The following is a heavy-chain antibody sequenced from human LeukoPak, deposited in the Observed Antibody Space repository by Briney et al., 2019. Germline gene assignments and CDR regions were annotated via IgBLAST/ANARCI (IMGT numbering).Heavy chain of an antibody. CDR2: ISAYNGNT. CDR3: ARTYYDYVWGSPGDY. V-gene: IGHV1-18*01. CDR1: GYTFTGYG. J-gene: IGHJ4*02. Sequence: ASVTVSCKASGYTFTGYGISWVRQAPGQGLEWMGWISAYNGNTNYAQKLQGRVTMTTDTSTSTAYMELRSLRSDDTAVYYCARTYYDYVWGSPGDYWGQGTLVTVSS. D-gene: IGHD3-16*01.